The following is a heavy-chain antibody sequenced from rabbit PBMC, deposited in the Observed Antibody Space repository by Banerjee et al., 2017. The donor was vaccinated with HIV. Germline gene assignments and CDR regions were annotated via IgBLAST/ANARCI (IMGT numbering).Heavy chain of an antibody. CDR1: GFEFTDYY. CDR3: ARGSISGTDYNL. V-gene: IGHV1S45*01. Sequence: QEQLEETGGGLVQPGGSLTLSCKASGFEFTDYYMSWVRQAPGKGLEWIGCIDAGSSGSTWSASWAKGRFTISKTSSTTVTLQMTSLTAADTATYFCARGSISGTDYNLWGPGTLVTVS. J-gene: IGHJ4*01. D-gene: IGHD1-1*01. CDR2: IDAGSSGST.